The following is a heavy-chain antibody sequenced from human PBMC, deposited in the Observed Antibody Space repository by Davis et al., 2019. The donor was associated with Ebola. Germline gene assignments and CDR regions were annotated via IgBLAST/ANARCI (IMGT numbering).Heavy chain of an antibody. CDR3: ARAGVGPGYSYGYYYFDY. CDR1: GFTFSSYG. CDR2: ISYDGSNK. D-gene: IGHD5-18*01. V-gene: IGHV3-30*03. J-gene: IGHJ4*02. Sequence: GESLKISCAASGFTFSSYGMHWVRQAPGKGLEWVAVISYDGSNKYYADSVKGRFTISRDNSKNTLYLQMNSLRAEDTAVYYCARAGVGPGYSYGYYYFDYWGQGTLVTVSS.